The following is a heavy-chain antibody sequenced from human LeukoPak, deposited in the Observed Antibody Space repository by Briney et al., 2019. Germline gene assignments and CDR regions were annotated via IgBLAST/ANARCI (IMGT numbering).Heavy chain of an antibody. D-gene: IGHD6-19*01. J-gene: IGHJ4*02. V-gene: IGHV3-23*01. Sequence: GGSLRLSCVVSGFTFSTYAMSWVRQAPGKGLEWVSVISNSGTTYYADSVRGRFTISRDNSKNTLFLQMNSLRAEDTAVYYCAKDRGWYYNPFDYWGQGTLVTVSS. CDR2: ISNSGTT. CDR3: AKDRGWYYNPFDY. CDR1: GFTFSTYA.